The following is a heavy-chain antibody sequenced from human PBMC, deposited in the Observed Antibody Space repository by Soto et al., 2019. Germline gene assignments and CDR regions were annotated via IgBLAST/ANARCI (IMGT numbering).Heavy chain of an antibody. Sequence: SETLSLTCSVSGYSVSSSDYYWAWIRHPPGKGLEWIGSMFYSGLTYYNPSLKSRVTLSVDTSKNQFSVRLNSVTAADTAVYYCAPLTVSLSGPYGIHVWGQGTTVTVSS. CDR2: MFYSGLT. CDR3: APLTVSLSGPYGIHV. V-gene: IGHV4-39*01. CDR1: GYSVSSSDYY. D-gene: IGHD2-15*01. J-gene: IGHJ6*02.